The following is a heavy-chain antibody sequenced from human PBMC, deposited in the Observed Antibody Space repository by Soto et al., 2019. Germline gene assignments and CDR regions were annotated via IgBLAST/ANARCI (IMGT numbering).Heavy chain of an antibody. CDR3: AKGGGSCCFDC. J-gene: IGHJ4*02. D-gene: IGHD2-15*01. V-gene: IGHV3-30*18. Sequence: APGKGLEWVAVISYDGSNKYYADSVKGRFTISRDNSKNTLYLEMSSLGAEDTAVYYCAKGGGSCCFDCWGQGTLVTVSS. CDR2: ISYDGSNK.